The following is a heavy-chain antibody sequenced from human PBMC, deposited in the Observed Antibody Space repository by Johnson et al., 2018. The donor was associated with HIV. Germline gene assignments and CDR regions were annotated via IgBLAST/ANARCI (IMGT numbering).Heavy chain of an antibody. CDR1: GFTFSDAW. CDR2: ISYDGSNK. V-gene: IGHV3-30*03. CDR3: AREVAARLRAFDI. D-gene: IGHD6-6*01. J-gene: IGHJ3*02. Sequence: QVQLVESGGGLVKPGGSLRLSCAASGFTFSDAWMTWVRQAPGKGLEWVAVISYDGSNKYYADSVKGRFTISRDNSKNTLYLQMNSLRAEDTAVYYCAREVAARLRAFDIWGQGTMVTVSS.